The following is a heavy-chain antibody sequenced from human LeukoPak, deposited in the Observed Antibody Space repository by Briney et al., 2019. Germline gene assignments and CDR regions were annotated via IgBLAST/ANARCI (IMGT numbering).Heavy chain of an antibody. J-gene: IGHJ4*02. D-gene: IGHD3-3*01. V-gene: IGHV3-11*01. Sequence: GSLRLSCAASGFTFSDYYMSWIRQAPGKGLEWISYAGSSGSPTNYADSVKGRFTISKDNAKNSLYLQMNSLRAEDTAMYYCARTGFDLWSGYYGARYFFDYWGQGTLVTVSS. CDR2: AGSSGSPT. CDR1: GFTFSDYY. CDR3: ARTGFDLWSGYYGARYFFDY.